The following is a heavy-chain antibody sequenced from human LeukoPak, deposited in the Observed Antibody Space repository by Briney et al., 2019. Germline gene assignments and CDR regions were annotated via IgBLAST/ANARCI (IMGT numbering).Heavy chain of an antibody. D-gene: IGHD3-9*01. CDR1: GGSISTSSYY. Sequence: SETLSLTCTVSGGSISTSSYYWGWIRQPPGKGLGWIGSLFYSGSTYYNPSLKSRLTITVDTSRNQFSLKLSSVTAADTAVYYCATSFYDSLTGYWGYFDSWGQGTLVTVSS. CDR3: ATSFYDSLTGYWGYFDS. CDR2: LFYSGST. V-gene: IGHV4-39*01. J-gene: IGHJ4*02.